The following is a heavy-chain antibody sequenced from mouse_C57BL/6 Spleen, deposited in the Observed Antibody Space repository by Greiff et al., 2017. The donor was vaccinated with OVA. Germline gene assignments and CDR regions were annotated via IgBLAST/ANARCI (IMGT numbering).Heavy chain of an antibody. Sequence: EVQLQQSGPGLVKPSQSLSLTCSVTGYSIPSGYYWNRIRQFPGNKLEWMGYIRYDGSNNYNPSLKNRISITRDTSKNQFFLKLNSVTTEDTATYYCTSRDWAYVDDWGQGTTLTVAS. CDR2: IRYDGSN. CDR1: GYSIPSGYY. CDR3: TSRDWAYVDD. D-gene: IGHD4-1*01. V-gene: IGHV3-6*01. J-gene: IGHJ2*01.